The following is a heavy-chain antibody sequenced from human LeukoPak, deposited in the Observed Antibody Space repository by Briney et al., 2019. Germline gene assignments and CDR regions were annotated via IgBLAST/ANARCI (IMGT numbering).Heavy chain of an antibody. CDR2: ISAYNGNT. J-gene: IGHJ4*02. CDR1: GYTFTSYG. V-gene: IGHV1-18*01. CDR3: ARAPTQDIVVVPAAIPGAFDY. D-gene: IGHD2-2*02. Sequence: ASVKVSCKASGYTFTSYGISWVRQAPGQGLEWMGWISAYNGNTNYAQKLQGRVTMTTDTSTSTAYMELRSLRSDDTAVYYCARAPTQDIVVVPAAIPGAFDYWGQETLVTVSS.